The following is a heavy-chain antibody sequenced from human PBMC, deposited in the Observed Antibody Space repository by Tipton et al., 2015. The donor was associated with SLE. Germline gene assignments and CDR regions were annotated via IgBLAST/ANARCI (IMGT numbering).Heavy chain of an antibody. J-gene: IGHJ4*02. V-gene: IGHV4-61*09. CDR2: IFPSGDT. CDR3: ARHELVAAKADY. Sequence: LRLSCTVSGGSISSSSYFWSWIRQPAGKGLGWIGHIFPSGDTNYSPSLKSRVTISVDTPKNQFSLRLNSVTAADTAIYYCARHELVAAKADYWGQGTLVTVAS. D-gene: IGHD5-12*01. CDR1: GGSISSSSYF.